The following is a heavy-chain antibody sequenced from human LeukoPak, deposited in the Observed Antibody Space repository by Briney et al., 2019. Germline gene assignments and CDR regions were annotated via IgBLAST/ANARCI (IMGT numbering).Heavy chain of an antibody. CDR2: ISYDGSNK. Sequence: GGSLRLSCAASGFTFSSYAMHWVRQAPGKGLEWVAVISYDGSNKYYADSVKGRFTISRDNSKNTLYLQMHSLRPEDTAMYYCAKEILEWILPDYWGQGTLVTVSS. CDR3: AKEILEWILPDY. D-gene: IGHD3-3*01. CDR1: GFTFSSYA. V-gene: IGHV3-30-3*01. J-gene: IGHJ4*02.